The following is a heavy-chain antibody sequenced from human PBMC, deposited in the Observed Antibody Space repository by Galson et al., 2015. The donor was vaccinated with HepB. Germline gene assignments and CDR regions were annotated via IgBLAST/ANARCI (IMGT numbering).Heavy chain of an antibody. Sequence: SLRLSCAASGFTFNDAWMSWVRQAPGKGLEWVGRIKSKADRGTTDYAAPVKGRFTISRGDSKNTLYLQMDSLKSEDTAVYYCTTTKNYMDVWGEGTTVTVSS. CDR1: GFTFNDAW. J-gene: IGHJ6*03. CDR3: TTTKNYMDV. CDR2: IKSKADRGTT. V-gene: IGHV3-15*01.